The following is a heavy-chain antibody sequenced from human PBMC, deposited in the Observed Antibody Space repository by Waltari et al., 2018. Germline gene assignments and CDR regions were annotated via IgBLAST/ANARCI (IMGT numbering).Heavy chain of an antibody. J-gene: IGHJ4*02. CDR1: GGSFSGYY. V-gene: IGHV4-34*01. Sequence: QVQLQQWGAGLLKPSETLSLTCAVYGGSFSGYYWSWTRQPPGKGLEWIGEINHSGSTNYNPSLKSRVTISVDTSKNQFSLKLSSVTAADTAVYYCARGPPGSSESYYFDYWGQGTLVTVSS. CDR2: INHSGST. CDR3: ARGPPGSSESYYFDY. D-gene: IGHD6-13*01.